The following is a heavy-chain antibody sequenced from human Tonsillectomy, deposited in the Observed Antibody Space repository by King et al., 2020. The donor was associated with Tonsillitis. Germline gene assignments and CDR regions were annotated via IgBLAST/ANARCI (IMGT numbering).Heavy chain of an antibody. D-gene: IGHD5-24*01. Sequence: QLQESGPRLVKPSETLSLSCTVSGGSITNYFWSWIRQPAGKGLEWIGRVCSDGRTNYNPSLMSRVTMSVDKSKNDFSLKLTSVTAADTAVYYCAREGGDDYNDYFDFWGQGTLVAVSS. CDR1: GGSITNYF. CDR3: AREGGDDYNDYFDF. CDR2: VCSDGRT. V-gene: IGHV4-4*07. J-gene: IGHJ4*02.